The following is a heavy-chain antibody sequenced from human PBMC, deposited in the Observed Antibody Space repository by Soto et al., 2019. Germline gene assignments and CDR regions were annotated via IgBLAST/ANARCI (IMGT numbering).Heavy chain of an antibody. CDR2: IFHSGST. J-gene: IGHJ4*02. Sequence: QVQLQESGPGLVQPSGTLSLTCAVSGGSIRSNNWWRWVRQPPGKGLEWIGEIFHSGSTNYNPSLKTRVTISVDKSKNQFSLKLSSVTAADTAVYYCARVYSGSYSDSWGQGTLVTVSS. D-gene: IGHD1-26*01. CDR3: ARVYSGSYSDS. V-gene: IGHV4-4*02. CDR1: GGSIRSNNW.